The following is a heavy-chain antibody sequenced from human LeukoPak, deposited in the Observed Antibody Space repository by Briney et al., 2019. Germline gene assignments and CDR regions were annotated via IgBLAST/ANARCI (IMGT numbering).Heavy chain of an antibody. D-gene: IGHD3-10*01. J-gene: IGHJ4*02. CDR2: IYTSGST. Sequence: PSETLSLTCTVSGGSISSYYWSWIRQPAGKGLEWIGRIYTSGSTNYNPSLKSRVTMSVDTSKSQFSLKLSSVTAADTAVYYCARDRRYYGSGSYYYQFDYWGQGTLVTVSS. V-gene: IGHV4-4*07. CDR3: ARDRRYYGSGSYYYQFDY. CDR1: GGSISSYY.